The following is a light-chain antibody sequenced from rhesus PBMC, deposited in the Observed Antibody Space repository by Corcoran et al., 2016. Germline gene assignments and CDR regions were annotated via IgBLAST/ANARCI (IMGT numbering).Light chain of an antibody. Sequence: DIQMTQSPSSLSASVGDTVTITCQASQGISNYLAWYQQKPGKAPRLRIHDASTLQSGVPSRFSGSGSGTEVTLTISSLQPEDVATYYCQQHNSYPWTFGQGTKVEIK. CDR2: DAS. V-gene: IGKV1-25*01. CDR3: QQHNSYPWT. CDR1: QGISNY. J-gene: IGKJ1*01.